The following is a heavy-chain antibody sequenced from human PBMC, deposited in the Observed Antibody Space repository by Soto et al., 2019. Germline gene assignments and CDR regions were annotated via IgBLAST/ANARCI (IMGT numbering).Heavy chain of an antibody. Sequence: EVQLVESGGGLVQPGGSLRLSCATSGFTLSDFWMTWVREAPGKGLEWVANIGKDGSERNYVDSVKGRFTISRDDGKKSLYLQMNSLRAEDTAVYYCVRGGFSLDKWGQGTLVTVPS. CDR1: GFTLSDFW. CDR2: IGKDGSER. V-gene: IGHV3-7*04. J-gene: IGHJ4*02. CDR3: VRGGFSLDK. D-gene: IGHD3-10*01.